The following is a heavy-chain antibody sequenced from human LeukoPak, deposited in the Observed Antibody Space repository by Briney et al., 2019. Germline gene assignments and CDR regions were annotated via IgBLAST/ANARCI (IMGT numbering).Heavy chain of an antibody. Sequence: PGGSLRLSCGASGFTFSSYAMHWVRQAPGKGLEYVSAISSNGGSTYYANSVKGRFTISRDNSKNTLYLQMGSLRAEDMAVYYCARRGSATPLGYWGQGTLVTVSS. V-gene: IGHV3-64*01. CDR1: GFTFSSYA. D-gene: IGHD1-26*01. J-gene: IGHJ4*02. CDR3: ARRGSATPLGY. CDR2: ISSNGGST.